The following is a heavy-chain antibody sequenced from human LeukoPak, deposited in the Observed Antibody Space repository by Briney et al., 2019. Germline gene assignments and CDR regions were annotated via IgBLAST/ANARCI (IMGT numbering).Heavy chain of an antibody. CDR2: IYYSGST. D-gene: IGHD6-13*01. Sequence: SETLSLTCTVSGGSLSIYYWSWIRPPPGKGLEWIGYIYYSGSTNYNPSLKSRVTISVDTSKNQFSLKLSSVTAADTAVYYCARGIAAAGNFDYWGQGTLVTVSS. J-gene: IGHJ4*02. CDR1: GGSLSIYY. CDR3: ARGIAAAGNFDY. V-gene: IGHV4-59*01.